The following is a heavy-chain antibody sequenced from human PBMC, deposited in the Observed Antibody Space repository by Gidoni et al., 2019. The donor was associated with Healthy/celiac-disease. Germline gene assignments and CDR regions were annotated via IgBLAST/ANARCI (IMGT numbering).Heavy chain of an antibody. CDR1: GGSISSYY. J-gene: IGHJ6*02. D-gene: IGHD5-12*01. CDR3: ARDAITQDYYYGMDV. Sequence: QVQLQESGPGLVKPSENLSLTCTVSGGSISSYYWRWIRQPAGKGLEWIGRIYTSGSTNYNPSLKSRVTMSVDTSKNQFSLKLSSVTAADTAVYYCARDAITQDYYYGMDVWGQGTTVTVSS. V-gene: IGHV4-4*07. CDR2: IYTSGST.